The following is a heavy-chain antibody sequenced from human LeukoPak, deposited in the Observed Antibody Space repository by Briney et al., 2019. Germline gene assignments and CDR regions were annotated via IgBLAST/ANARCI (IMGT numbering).Heavy chain of an antibody. Sequence: PGGSLRLSCVASGFIFSNFEMNWVRQAPGKGLEWISHISHTGDIKYADSVKGRFTISRENAKNSHYLQMTSLRAEDTAVYYCARADGSVAGPPSGHWGQGTLVTVSS. D-gene: IGHD6-19*01. J-gene: IGHJ4*02. CDR2: ISHTGDI. CDR1: GFIFSNFE. CDR3: ARADGSVAGPPSGH. V-gene: IGHV3-48*03.